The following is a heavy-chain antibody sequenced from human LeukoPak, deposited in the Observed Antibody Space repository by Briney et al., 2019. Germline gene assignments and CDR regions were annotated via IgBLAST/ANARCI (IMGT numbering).Heavy chain of an antibody. V-gene: IGHV4-59*08. CDR2: TYYTGKK. CDR1: GGSINSHY. J-gene: IGHJ4*02. D-gene: IGHD5-12*01. Sequence: SETLSLTCAVSGGSINSHYWGWIRQPPGKGLQWIGYTYYTGKKNYNPSLKSRVTISLDTSKDHLSLSLTSVLAADTAMYYCVRRDSGWNYFDYWGQGILVTVSS. CDR3: VRRDSGWNYFDY.